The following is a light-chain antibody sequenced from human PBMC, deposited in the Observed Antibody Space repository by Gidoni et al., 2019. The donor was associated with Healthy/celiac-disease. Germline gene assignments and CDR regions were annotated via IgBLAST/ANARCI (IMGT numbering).Light chain of an antibody. CDR1: QGISSA. J-gene: IGKJ5*01. V-gene: IGKV1-13*02. CDR3: QQFNSYPVT. CDR2: DAS. Sequence: AIQLTQSPSSRSASVGYRVTITCRASQGISSALAWYQQKPGKAPKSLIYDASSLESGVPSRFSGSGSGTDFTLTISSLQPEDFATYYCQQFNSYPVTFGQGTRLEIK.